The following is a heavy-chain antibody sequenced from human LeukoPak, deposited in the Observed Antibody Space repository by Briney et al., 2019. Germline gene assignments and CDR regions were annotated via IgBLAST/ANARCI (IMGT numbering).Heavy chain of an antibody. CDR3: ARVAIYDSSGYYSVDYYYMDV. V-gene: IGHV1-69*13. CDR1: GGTFSSYA. J-gene: IGHJ6*03. D-gene: IGHD3-22*01. CDR2: IIPIFGTA. Sequence: SVKVSCKASGGTFSSYAISWVRQAPGQGLEWVRGIIPIFGTANYAQKFQGRVTITADESTSTAYMELSSLRSEDTAVYYCARVAIYDSSGYYSVDYYYMDVWGKGTTVTVSS.